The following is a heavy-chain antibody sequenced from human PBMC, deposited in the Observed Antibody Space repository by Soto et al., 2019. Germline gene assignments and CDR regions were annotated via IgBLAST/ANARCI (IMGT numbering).Heavy chain of an antibody. V-gene: IGHV4-34*01. Sequence: SETLSLTCAVYGGSFSAYYWSWIRQPPGKGLEWIGEINHSGGTSYNPSLKSRVTISVDTSKSQFSLKLTSVTAADTAVYFCARGRYCLTGRCFPNWFDSWGQGALVTVSS. J-gene: IGHJ5*01. D-gene: IGHD7-27*01. CDR3: ARGRYCLTGRCFPNWFDS. CDR1: GGSFSAYY. CDR2: INHSGGT.